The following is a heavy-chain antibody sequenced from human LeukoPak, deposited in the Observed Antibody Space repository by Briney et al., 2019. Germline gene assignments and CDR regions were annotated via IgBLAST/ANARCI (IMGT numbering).Heavy chain of an antibody. CDR2: ISSSSSTI. CDR1: GFTFSSYS. J-gene: IGHJ5*02. D-gene: IGHD2-8*01. Sequence: GGSLRLSCAASGFTFSSYSMSWVRQAPGKGLEWVSYISSSSSTIYYADSVKGRFTISRDNAKNSLYLQMNSLRADDTAVYYCARIVLPPGGWFDPWGQGTLVTVSS. CDR3: ARIVLPPGGWFDP. V-gene: IGHV3-48*01.